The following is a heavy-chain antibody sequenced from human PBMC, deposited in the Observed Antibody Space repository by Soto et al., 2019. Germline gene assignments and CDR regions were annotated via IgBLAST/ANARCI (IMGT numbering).Heavy chain of an antibody. CDR3: TRGYSGIDIYAFDI. CDR1: GFTFSDHY. CDR2: SGNRANSDTT. V-gene: IGHV3-72*01. D-gene: IGHD1-26*01. Sequence: GGSLRLSCAGSGFTFSDHYMDWVRQAPGKGLEWVGRSGNRANSDTTEYGSSVKGRFTISRDDSKNSMYLQMNSLKTEDTAVYYCTRGYSGIDIYAFDIWGRGTLVTV. J-gene: IGHJ3*02.